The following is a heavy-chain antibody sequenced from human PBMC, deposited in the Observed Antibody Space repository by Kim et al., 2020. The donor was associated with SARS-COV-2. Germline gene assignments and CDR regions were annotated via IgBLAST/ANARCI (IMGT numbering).Heavy chain of an antibody. CDR2: IIPIFGTA. CDR3: ARDKGGSGSYYRRTGPVFGWFDP. J-gene: IGHJ5*02. Sequence: SVKVSCKASGGTFSSYAISWVRQAPGQGLEWMGGIIPIFGTANYAQKFQGRVTITADESTSTAYMELSSLRSEDTAVYYCARDKGGSGSYYRRTGPVFGWFDPWGQGTLVTVSS. D-gene: IGHD1-26*01. CDR1: GGTFSSYA. V-gene: IGHV1-69*13.